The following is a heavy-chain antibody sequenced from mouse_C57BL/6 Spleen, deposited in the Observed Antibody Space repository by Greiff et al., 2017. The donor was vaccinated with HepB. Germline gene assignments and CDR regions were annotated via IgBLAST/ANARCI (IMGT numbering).Heavy chain of an antibody. Sequence: EVKLVESGPGLVKPSQSLSLTCSVTGYSITSGYYWNWIRQFPGNKLEWMGYISYDGGNNYNPSLKNRISITRDTSKNQFFLKLNSVTTEDTATYYCARGSDYYGSSWYFDVWGTGTTVTVSS. CDR2: ISYDGGN. D-gene: IGHD1-1*01. CDR3: ARGSDYYGSSWYFDV. CDR1: GYSITSGYY. J-gene: IGHJ1*03. V-gene: IGHV3-6*01.